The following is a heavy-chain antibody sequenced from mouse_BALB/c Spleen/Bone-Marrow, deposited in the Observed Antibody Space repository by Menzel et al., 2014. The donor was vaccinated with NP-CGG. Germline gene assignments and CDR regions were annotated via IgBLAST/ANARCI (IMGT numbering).Heavy chain of an antibody. V-gene: IGHV5-4*02. CDR3: ARRWFAY. J-gene: IGHJ3*01. Sequence: EVMLVESGGGLVKPGGSLKLSCAASGFTFSDYYMYWVRQTPEKRLEWVATISDGGSYTYYPDSVKGRFTISRDNAKNTLCLQMSSLKSEDTAMYYCARRWFAYGGQGTLVTVSA. CDR1: GFTFSDYY. CDR2: ISDGGSYT.